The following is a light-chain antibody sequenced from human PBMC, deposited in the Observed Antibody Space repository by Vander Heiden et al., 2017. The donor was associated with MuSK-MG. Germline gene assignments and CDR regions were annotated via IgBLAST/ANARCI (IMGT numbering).Light chain of an antibody. J-gene: IGLJ3*02. CDR3: SSYTSTKTWV. V-gene: IGLV2-14*03. CDR1: SSDAGDYKY. Sequence: QSALTQPASVSGSPGQSIIVSCPGTSSDAGDYKYVSWYQQHPGKAPKLMIYDVSNRPSGVSNRFSGSKSGNTASLTISGLQAEDEADYYCSSYTSTKTWVFGGGTKLTVL. CDR2: DVS.